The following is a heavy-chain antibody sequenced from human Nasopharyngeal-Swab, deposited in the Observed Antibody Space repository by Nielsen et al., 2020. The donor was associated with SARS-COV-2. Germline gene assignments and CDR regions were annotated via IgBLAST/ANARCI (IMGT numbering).Heavy chain of an antibody. CDR3: ARRGDYGDY. D-gene: IGHD4-17*01. J-gene: IGHJ4*02. Sequence: PGKGLAWLSYISNSGSTTYYADSVQGRFTVSRDNARKSLYLKMNSLRADDTAVYYCARRGDYGDYWGQGTLVTVSS. V-gene: IGHV3-11*01. CDR2: ISNSGSTT.